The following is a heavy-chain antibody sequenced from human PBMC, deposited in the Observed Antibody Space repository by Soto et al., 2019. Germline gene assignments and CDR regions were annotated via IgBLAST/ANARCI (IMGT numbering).Heavy chain of an antibody. V-gene: IGHV6-1*01. J-gene: IGHJ4*02. CDR1: GDSVSSNGAA. CDR2: TYYRSKWYN. Sequence: SQTLSLTCVISGDSVSSNGAAWNWVRQSPSRGLEWLGRTYYRSKWYNDYAVSVKSRITINPDTSKNQFSLQLNSVTPEDTAVYYCAREGGKSGYDLEYFDYWGQGTLVTVSS. D-gene: IGHD5-12*01. CDR3: AREGGKSGYDLEYFDY.